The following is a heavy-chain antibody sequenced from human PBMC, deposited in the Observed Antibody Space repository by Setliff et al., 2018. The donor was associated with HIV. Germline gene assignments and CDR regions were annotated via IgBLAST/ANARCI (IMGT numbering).Heavy chain of an antibody. Sequence: LRLSCAASGFTFSSYWMHWVRQAPGKGLVWVSRINRDGSNTSYADSVKGRFSISRDNAKNTLFLQMSSLRAEDTAVYYCARVPRGVHNPPSWGQGTLVTVSS. V-gene: IGHV3-74*01. D-gene: IGHD1-1*01. CDR2: INRDGSNT. CDR3: ARVPRGVHNPPS. CDR1: GFTFSSYW. J-gene: IGHJ5*02.